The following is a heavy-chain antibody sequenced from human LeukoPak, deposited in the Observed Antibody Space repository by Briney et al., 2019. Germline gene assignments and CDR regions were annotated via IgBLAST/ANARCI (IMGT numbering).Heavy chain of an antibody. J-gene: IGHJ4*02. D-gene: IGHD6-13*01. V-gene: IGHV3-74*01. Sequence: PGGSLRLSCAASGFTFSHYWMHWVRQAPGKGLVWVSRINSDGGSTSYADSVRGRFTISRDNSKNTLYLQMNNLRAEDTAMYYCAKDWYDYWGQGTLVTVSS. CDR2: INSDGGST. CDR3: AKDWYDY. CDR1: GFTFSHYW.